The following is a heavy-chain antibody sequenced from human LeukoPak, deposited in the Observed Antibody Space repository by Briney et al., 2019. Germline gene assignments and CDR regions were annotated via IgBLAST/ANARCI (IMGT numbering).Heavy chain of an antibody. Sequence: GGSLRLSCAASGFTVSTNYMSWVRQAPGKGLEWVSVIYSGGSTYYADSVKGRFTISRDKSKNTLHLQMNSLRAVDTAVYYCARATVGAAGDDAFDIWGQGTMVAVSS. V-gene: IGHV3-66*01. D-gene: IGHD6-13*01. CDR1: GFTVSTNY. J-gene: IGHJ3*02. CDR3: ARATVGAAGDDAFDI. CDR2: IYSGGST.